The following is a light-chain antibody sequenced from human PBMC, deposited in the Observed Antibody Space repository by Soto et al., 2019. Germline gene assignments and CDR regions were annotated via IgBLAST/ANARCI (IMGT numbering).Light chain of an antibody. CDR2: VAS. J-gene: IGKJ2*01. Sequence: DIQMTQSPSSLSASVGDRVTITCRASQSISSYLNWYQQKPGTAPKLLIYVASSLQSGVPSRFSGSGSGTDFTLTISSLQPEDFATYHCQQSYSTPYTFGQGTKLEIK. CDR3: QQSYSTPYT. V-gene: IGKV1-39*01. CDR1: QSISSY.